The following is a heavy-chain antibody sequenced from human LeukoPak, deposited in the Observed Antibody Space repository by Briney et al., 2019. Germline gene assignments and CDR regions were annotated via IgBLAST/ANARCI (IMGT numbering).Heavy chain of an antibody. J-gene: IGHJ4*02. Sequence: SGPVLVNPPEPLTLTCTVSGFSLSTARMGVSWIRQPPGKALEWLAHIFSNDEKSYSTPLKSRLTISKDTSKSQVVLTMTNMDPVDTATYYCARILGAYYYDSSGYYPYYFDYWGQGTLVTVSS. CDR3: ARILGAYYYDSSGYYPYYFDY. V-gene: IGHV2-26*01. D-gene: IGHD3-22*01. CDR2: IFSNDEK. CDR1: GFSLSTARMG.